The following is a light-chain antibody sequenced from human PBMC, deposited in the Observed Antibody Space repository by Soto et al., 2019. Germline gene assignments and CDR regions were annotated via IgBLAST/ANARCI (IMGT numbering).Light chain of an antibody. J-gene: IGKJ1*01. V-gene: IGKV3-20*01. Sequence: EFVLTQSPATLSLSPGNRVTLSCRASQTGSNSYLAWYHQKSGQAPRLLIYGASNRATGIPDRFSGSGSGTDFTLTISRLEPEDFAVYYCQQYGSSGTFGQGTKVDIK. CDR3: QQYGSSGT. CDR1: QTGSNSY. CDR2: GAS.